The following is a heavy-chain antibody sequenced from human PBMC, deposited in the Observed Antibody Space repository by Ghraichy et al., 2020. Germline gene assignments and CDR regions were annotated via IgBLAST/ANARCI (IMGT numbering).Heavy chain of an antibody. V-gene: IGHV4-39*07. J-gene: IGHJ4*02. CDR3: ARESARSDFDY. CDR2: IYFSGNT. Sequence: SETLSLTCTVSRGSVSISTNYWGWIRQSPGKGLEWIGSIYFSGNTYYNPSLTSRVTISIDTSKNQFSLKVKSVTAADTAVYYCARESARSDFDYWGPGTLVTVSS. CDR1: RGSVSISTNY.